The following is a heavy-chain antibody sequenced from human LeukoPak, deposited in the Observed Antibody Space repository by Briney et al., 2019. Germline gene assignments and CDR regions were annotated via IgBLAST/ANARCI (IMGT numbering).Heavy chain of an antibody. CDR2: INHSGST. CDR1: GGSFSGYY. CDR3: ARGHNSNYYYGMDV. Sequence: SSETLSLTCAVYGGSFSGYYWSWIRQPPGKGLEWIGEINHSGSTNYNPSLKSRVTISVDTSKNQFSLKLSSVTAADTAVYYCARGHNSNYYYGMDVWGQGTTVTVSS. V-gene: IGHV4-34*01. D-gene: IGHD4-11*01. J-gene: IGHJ6*02.